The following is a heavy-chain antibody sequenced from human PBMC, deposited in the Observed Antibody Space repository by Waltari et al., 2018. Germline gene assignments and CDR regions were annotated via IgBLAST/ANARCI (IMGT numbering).Heavy chain of an antibody. V-gene: IGHV3-7*01. CDR1: GFTFKTYW. D-gene: IGHD6-25*01. Sequence: EVQLVESGGGLVQPGGSLRLSCAASGFTFKTYWMSWVRQAPGKGLEWVANINEDGGGKYYADSVKGRFTISRDNAKNSLYLQVNGLRAEDTAVYFCARGDRFSGDYWGQGTLVTVSS. CDR3: ARGDRFSGDY. J-gene: IGHJ4*02. CDR2: INEDGGGK.